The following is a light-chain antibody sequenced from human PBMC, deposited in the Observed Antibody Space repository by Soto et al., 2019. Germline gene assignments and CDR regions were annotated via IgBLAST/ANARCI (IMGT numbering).Light chain of an antibody. Sequence: DIQMTQSPSSLSASVGERVTITCRASRSISNYLNWYQQKSGKVPRLLIYAASSLQPGVPSRFSGTGTGTAFTLTITSLQPEDSATYYCQQSYSVPRFGPGTRVDLK. CDR2: AAS. CDR3: QQSYSVPR. CDR1: RSISNY. J-gene: IGKJ1*01. V-gene: IGKV1-39*01.